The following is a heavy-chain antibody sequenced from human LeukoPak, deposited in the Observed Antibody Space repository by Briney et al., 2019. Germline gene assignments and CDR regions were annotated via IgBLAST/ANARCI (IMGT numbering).Heavy chain of an antibody. CDR3: ARDRRAVSMNGMDV. CDR2: IYYSGST. D-gene: IGHD6-19*01. V-gene: IGHV4-31*03. CDR1: GGSISSGGYY. J-gene: IGHJ6*02. Sequence: SQTLSLTCTVSGGSISSGGYYWSWIRQHPGKGLEWIGYIYYSGSTYYNPSLKSRVTISVDTSKNQFSLKLSSVTAADTAVYYCARDRRAVSMNGMDVWDQGTTVTVSS.